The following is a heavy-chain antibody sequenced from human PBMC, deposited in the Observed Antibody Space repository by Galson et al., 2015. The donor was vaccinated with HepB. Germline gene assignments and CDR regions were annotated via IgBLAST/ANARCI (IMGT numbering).Heavy chain of an antibody. CDR3: ARTTKLNYCSGNSCYWASDY. CDR2: IDWDDDQ. V-gene: IGHV2-70*11. J-gene: IGHJ4*02. D-gene: IGHD2-15*01. Sequence: PALVKPTQTLTLTCTFSGFSLNTSGMCVSWIRQPPGKALEWLARIDWDDDQYYSPSLRTRLTVSKDTSKNQVVLTLTNMDPVDTATYYCARTTKLNYCSGNSCYWASDYWGQGTLVTVSS. CDR1: GFSLNTSGMC.